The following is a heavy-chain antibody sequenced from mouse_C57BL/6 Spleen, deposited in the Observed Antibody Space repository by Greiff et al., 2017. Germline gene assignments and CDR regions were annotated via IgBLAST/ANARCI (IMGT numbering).Heavy chain of an antibody. V-gene: IGHV1-50*01. CDR2: IDPSDSYT. Sequence: QVQLKEPGAELVKPGASVKLSCKASGYTFTSYWMQWVKPRPGPGLEWIGEIDPSDSYTNYNQKFKGKATLTVDTSSSTSYMQLSSLTSEDSAVDYWEVLFAYWGQGTLVTVSA. J-gene: IGHJ3*01. CDR1: GYTFTSYW. CDR3: EVLFAY.